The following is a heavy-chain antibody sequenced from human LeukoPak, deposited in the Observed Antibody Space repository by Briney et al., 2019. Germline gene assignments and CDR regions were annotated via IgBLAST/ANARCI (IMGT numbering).Heavy chain of an antibody. D-gene: IGHD3-10*01. CDR2: IYYSGST. J-gene: IGHJ4*02. Sequence: SETLSLTCTVSGGSISSSSYYWGWIRQPPGKGLEWIGSIYYSGSTYYNPSLKSRVTISVDTSKNQFSLKLSSVTAADTAVYYCARVRSSGSHYFDYWGQGTLVTVSS. CDR3: ARVRSSGSHYFDY. CDR1: GGSISSSSYY. V-gene: IGHV4-39*07.